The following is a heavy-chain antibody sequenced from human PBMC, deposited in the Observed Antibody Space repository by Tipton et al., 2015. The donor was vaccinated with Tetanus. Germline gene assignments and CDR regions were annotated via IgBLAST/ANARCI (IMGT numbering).Heavy chain of an antibody. V-gene: IGHV4-59*01. J-gene: IGHJ6*02. CDR2: IYYSGST. Sequence: TLSLTCTVSGGSTSQYYWHWIRQPPGKGLDWIGYIYYSGSTNYNPSLESRVTISVDTSKNQFSLKLRSVTAEDTALYYCAKAVSYYGMDVWGQGTTVTVSS. CDR1: GGSTSQYY. CDR3: AKAVSYYGMDV. D-gene: IGHD5/OR15-5a*01.